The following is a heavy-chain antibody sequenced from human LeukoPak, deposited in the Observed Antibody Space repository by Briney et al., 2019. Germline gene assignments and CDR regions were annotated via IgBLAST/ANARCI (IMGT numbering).Heavy chain of an antibody. CDR3: AASVTSWYYYYGMDV. J-gene: IGHJ6*02. CDR1: GYSFTSYW. Sequence: GESLKISCKGSGYSFTSYWIGWVRQMPGKGLEWMGIIYPGDSDTRYSPSFQGQVTISADKSIRTAYLQWSSLKASDTAMYYCAASVTSWYYYYGMDVWGQGTTVSVSS. D-gene: IGHD4-11*01. CDR2: IYPGDSDT. V-gene: IGHV5-51*01.